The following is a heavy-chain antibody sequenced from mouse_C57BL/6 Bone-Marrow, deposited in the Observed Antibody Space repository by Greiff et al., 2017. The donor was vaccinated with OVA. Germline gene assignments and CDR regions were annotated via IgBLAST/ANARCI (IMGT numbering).Heavy chain of an antibody. V-gene: IGHV1-50*01. CDR3: ASRGELRLHAMDY. D-gene: IGHD3-2*02. J-gene: IGHJ4*01. CDR1: GYTFTSYW. Sequence: QVQLQQPGAELVKPGASVKLSCKASGYTFTSYWMQWVKQRPGQGLEWIGEIDPSDSYTNYNQKFKGKATLTVDTSSSTAYMQLSRLTSEDSAVYYCASRGELRLHAMDYWGQGTSVTVSS. CDR2: IDPSDSYT.